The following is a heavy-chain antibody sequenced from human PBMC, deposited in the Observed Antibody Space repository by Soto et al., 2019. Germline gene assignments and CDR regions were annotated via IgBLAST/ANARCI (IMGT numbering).Heavy chain of an antibody. J-gene: IGHJ4*02. V-gene: IGHV3-30-3*01. Sequence: LRLSCAASGFTFSSYAMHWVRQAPGKGLEWVAVISYDGSNKYYADSVKGRFTISRDNSKNTLYLQMNSLRAEDTAVYYCARSFDFWSGYFSGSNFDYWGQRTLVTVSS. CDR1: GFTFSSYA. CDR2: ISYDGSNK. D-gene: IGHD3-3*01. CDR3: ARSFDFWSGYFSGSNFDY.